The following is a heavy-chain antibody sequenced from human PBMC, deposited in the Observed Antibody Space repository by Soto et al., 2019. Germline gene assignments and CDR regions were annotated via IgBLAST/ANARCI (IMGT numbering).Heavy chain of an antibody. V-gene: IGHV3-23*01. J-gene: IGHJ6*02. CDR3: AKEWSSGMDV. CDR1: GFTFSSYS. Sequence: PGGSLRLSCSASGFTFSSYSMSWVRQAPGKGLEWVSSISGSGGTTYYADSVKGHFTISRDNSKSTLYLQMNSLRAEDTAVYYCAKEWSSGMDVWGQGTTGTVS. CDR2: ISGSGGTT. D-gene: IGHD2-15*01.